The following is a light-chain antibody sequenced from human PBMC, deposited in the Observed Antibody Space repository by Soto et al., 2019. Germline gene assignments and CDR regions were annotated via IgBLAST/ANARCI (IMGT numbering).Light chain of an antibody. CDR3: QQPSRLPPT. Sequence: QVSRSAYAVGARGGAYNTITHRASQDISSWLAWYQQKPGKAPKIMIYAASSLQGGVPSRFSGSGSGTEFTLTISSLQPEDFATYYCQQPSRLPPTFGQGTRLEIK. CDR1: QDISSW. CDR2: AAS. J-gene: IGKJ5*01. V-gene: IGKV1-12*01.